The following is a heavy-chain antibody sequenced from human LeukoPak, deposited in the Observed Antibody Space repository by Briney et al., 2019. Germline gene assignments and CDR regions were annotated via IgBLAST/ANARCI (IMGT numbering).Heavy chain of an antibody. J-gene: IGHJ4*02. CDR3: AGGPYYGSGSYSY. CDR1: GFTFSSYW. D-gene: IGHD3-10*01. Sequence: LRLSCAASGFTFSSYWMSWVRQPPGKGLEWIGYIYHSGSTYYNPSLKSRVTISVDRSKNQFSLKLSSVTAADTAVYYCAGGPYYGSGSYSYWGQGTLVTVSS. V-gene: IGHV4-30-2*01. CDR2: IYHSGST.